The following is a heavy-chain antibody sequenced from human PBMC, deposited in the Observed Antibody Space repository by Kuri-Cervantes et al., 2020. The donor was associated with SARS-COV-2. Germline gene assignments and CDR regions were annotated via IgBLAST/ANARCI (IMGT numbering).Heavy chain of an antibody. CDR3: ARETRGYYEELRVMDV. CDR1: GFTFSSYS. J-gene: IGHJ6*02. CDR2: ISSSSTI. V-gene: IGHV3-48*01. D-gene: IGHD3-3*01. Sequence: GESLKISCAASGFTFSSYSMNWVRQAPGKGLEWVSYISSSSTIYYADSVKGRFTISRDNSKNTLYLQMNSLRAEDTAVYYCARETRGYYEELRVMDVWGQGTTVTVSS.